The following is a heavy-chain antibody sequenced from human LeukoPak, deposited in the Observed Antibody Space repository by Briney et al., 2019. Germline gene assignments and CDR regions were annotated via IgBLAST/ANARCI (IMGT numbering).Heavy chain of an antibody. CDR2: INHSGST. J-gene: IGHJ5*02. V-gene: IGHV4-34*01. D-gene: IGHD4-23*01. Sequence: KPSETLSLTCAVYGGSFSGYYWSWIRQPPGKGLEWIGEINHSGSTNYNPSLKSRVTISVDTSKKKFSLKLTSVTAADTAVYYCARDYGGNSGGSRWFDPWGQGTLVTVSS. CDR1: GGSFSGYY. CDR3: ARDYGGNSGGSRWFDP.